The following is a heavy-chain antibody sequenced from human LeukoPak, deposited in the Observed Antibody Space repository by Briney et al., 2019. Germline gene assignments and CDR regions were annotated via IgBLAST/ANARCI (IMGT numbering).Heavy chain of an antibody. V-gene: IGHV3-33*01. D-gene: IGHD3-22*01. CDR3: AREGALDYDSSGYYTPRVGYFDY. J-gene: IGHJ4*02. CDR2: IWYDGSNK. Sequence: PGGSLRLSCAASGFTFSSYGMHWFRQAPGKGLEWVAVIWYDGSNKYYADSVKGRFTISRDNSKNTLYLQMNSLRAEDTAVYYCAREGALDYDSSGYYTPRVGYFDYWGQGTLSPSPQ. CDR1: GFTFSSYG.